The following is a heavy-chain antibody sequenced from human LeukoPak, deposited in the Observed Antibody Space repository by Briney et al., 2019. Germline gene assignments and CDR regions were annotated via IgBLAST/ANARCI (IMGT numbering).Heavy chain of an antibody. V-gene: IGHV1-18*01. D-gene: IGHD1-1*01. Sequence: ASVKVSCKASGGTFSSYAISWVRQAPGQGLEWMGWISAYNGNTNYAQKLQGRVTMTTDTSTSTAYMELRGLRSDDTAVYYCARVRATGTTSSFDYWGQGTLVTVSS. CDR3: ARVRATGTTSSFDY. CDR2: ISAYNGNT. J-gene: IGHJ4*02. CDR1: GGTFSSYA.